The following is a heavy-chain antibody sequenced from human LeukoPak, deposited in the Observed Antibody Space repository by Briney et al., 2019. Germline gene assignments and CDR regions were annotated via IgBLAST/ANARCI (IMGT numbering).Heavy chain of an antibody. Sequence: GGSLRLSCAASGFTFDDYAMHWVRQAPGKGLEWVSGISWNSGSIGYADSVKGRFTISRDNAKNSLYLQMNSLRAEDTALYYCAKDRGDTAMAMGLDYWGQGTLVTVSS. J-gene: IGHJ4*02. CDR2: ISWNSGSI. CDR3: AKDRGDTAMAMGLDY. V-gene: IGHV3-9*01. CDR1: GFTFDDYA. D-gene: IGHD5-18*01.